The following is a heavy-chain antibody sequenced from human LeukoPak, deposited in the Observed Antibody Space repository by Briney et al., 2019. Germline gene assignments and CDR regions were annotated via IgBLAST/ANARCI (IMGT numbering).Heavy chain of an antibody. J-gene: IGHJ4*02. CDR1: GFTFSSYA. Sequence: GGSLRLSCAASGFTFSSYAMHWVRQAPGKGLEWVAVISYDGSNKYYADSVMGRFTISRDNSKNTLYLQMNSLRAEDTAVYYCARDLGYSSGWYFSHWGQGTLVAVSS. V-gene: IGHV3-30*04. D-gene: IGHD6-19*01. CDR2: ISYDGSNK. CDR3: ARDLGYSSGWYFSH.